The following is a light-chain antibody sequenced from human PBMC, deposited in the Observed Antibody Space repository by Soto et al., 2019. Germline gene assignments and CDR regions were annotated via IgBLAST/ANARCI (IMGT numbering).Light chain of an antibody. CDR3: QQYNKWPT. Sequence: EIVMTQSPATLSMSPGERATLSCRASQSVSSDLAWYQQKPGQPPRLLVYGASTRATGIPVRFSGSGSETEFALTISSLQSEDFAVYYCQQYNKWPTFGQGTKVDIK. V-gene: IGKV3-15*01. CDR1: QSVSSD. CDR2: GAS. J-gene: IGKJ1*01.